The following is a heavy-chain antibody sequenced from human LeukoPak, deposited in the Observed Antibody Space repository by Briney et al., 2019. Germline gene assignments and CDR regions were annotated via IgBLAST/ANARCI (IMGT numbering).Heavy chain of an antibody. CDR3: AKDLNSIAAGDY. CDR2: ISYDGSNK. V-gene: IGHV3-30*18. Sequence: GGSLRLSCAASGFTFSSYSMNWVRQAPGKGLEWVAVISYDGSNKYYADSVKGRFTISRDNSKNTLYLQMNSLRAEDTAVYYCAKDLNSIAAGDYWGQGTLVTVSS. J-gene: IGHJ4*02. D-gene: IGHD6-13*01. CDR1: GFTFSSYS.